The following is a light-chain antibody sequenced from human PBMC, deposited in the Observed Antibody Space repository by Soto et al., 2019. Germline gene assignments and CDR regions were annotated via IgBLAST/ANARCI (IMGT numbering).Light chain of an antibody. Sequence: QAVVTQSSSASASLGSSVKFTCTLSSGHSSYIVAWHQQQPGKAPRYLMKLEGSGSYNKGSGVPDRFSGSSSGADRYLTISNLQSEDEADYYCETWDSNTRVFGGGTKLTV. V-gene: IGLV4-60*03. CDR2: LEGSGSY. J-gene: IGLJ3*02. CDR1: SGHSSYI. CDR3: ETWDSNTRV.